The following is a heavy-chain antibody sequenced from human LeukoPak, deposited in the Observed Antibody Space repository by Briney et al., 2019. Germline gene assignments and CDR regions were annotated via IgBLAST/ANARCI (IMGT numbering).Heavy chain of an antibody. CDR1: GGSISSYY. Sequence: SETLSLTCTVSGGSISSYYWSWIRQPPGKGLEWIGYMYYSGITNYNPSLKTRVTLSVDTSKNQFSLKLSSVTAADTAVYYCARDVITAGYYMDVWGKGTTVTVSS. CDR2: MYYSGIT. CDR3: ARDVITAGYYMDV. J-gene: IGHJ6*03. D-gene: IGHD3-16*02. V-gene: IGHV4-59*01.